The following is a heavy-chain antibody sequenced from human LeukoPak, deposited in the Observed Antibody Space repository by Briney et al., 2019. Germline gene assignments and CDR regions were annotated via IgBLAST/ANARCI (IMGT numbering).Heavy chain of an antibody. V-gene: IGHV4-34*01. J-gene: IGHJ3*02. CDR3: ARGTPGRITMIVVGIEAAFDI. Sequence: SETLSLTCAVYGGSLSGDYWSWIRQPPGNGLEGIGEINHSGSTNYNTTLQSRVTISVDTSKHQFSLKLRSVTAADTAVYYCARGTPGRITMIVVGIEAAFDIWGQGTMVTVSS. CDR2: INHSGST. CDR1: GGSLSGDY. D-gene: IGHD3-22*01.